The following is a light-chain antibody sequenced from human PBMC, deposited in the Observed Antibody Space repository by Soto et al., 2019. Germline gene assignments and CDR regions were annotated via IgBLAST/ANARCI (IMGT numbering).Light chain of an antibody. J-gene: IGLJ1*01. CDR3: SSYTSSSTHV. Sequence: QSVLTQPPSVSGSPGQSVAISCTGTSSDVGSYNRVSWYQQPPGTAPKLLIYEVSDRPSGVPDRFSGSKSGNTASLTISGLQAEDEADYYCSSYTSSSTHVFGTGTKLTVL. CDR1: SSDVGSYNR. CDR2: EVS. V-gene: IGLV2-18*02.